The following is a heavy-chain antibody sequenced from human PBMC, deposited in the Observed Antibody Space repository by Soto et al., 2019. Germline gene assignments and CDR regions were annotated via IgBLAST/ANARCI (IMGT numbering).Heavy chain of an antibody. CDR1: GFTFSSYA. CDR2: ISGSGGST. V-gene: IGHV3-23*01. J-gene: IGHJ4*02. D-gene: IGHD3-9*01. CDR3: AKDTVRYFDLTYYCDY. Sequence: EVQLLESGGGLVQPGGSLRLSCAASGFTFSSYAMSWVRQAPGKGLEWVSAISGSGGSTYYADSVKGRFTISRDNSKNPLSLQINSLRAEASAVYYCAKDTVRYFDLTYYCDYGGQGTLVAVSS.